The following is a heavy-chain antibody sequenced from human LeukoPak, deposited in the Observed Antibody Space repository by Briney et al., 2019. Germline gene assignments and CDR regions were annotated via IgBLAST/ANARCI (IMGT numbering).Heavy chain of an antibody. Sequence: PGGSLRLSCTASGFTFGDYAMSWVRQAPGKGLEWVGFIRSKAYGGTTEYAASVKGRFTISRDDSKSIAYLQMNSLKTEDTAVYYCTRASNYDFWSQYYFDYWGQGTLVTVSS. V-gene: IGHV3-49*04. CDR1: GFTFGDYA. CDR3: TRASNYDFWSQYYFDY. J-gene: IGHJ4*02. CDR2: IRSKAYGGTT. D-gene: IGHD3-3*01.